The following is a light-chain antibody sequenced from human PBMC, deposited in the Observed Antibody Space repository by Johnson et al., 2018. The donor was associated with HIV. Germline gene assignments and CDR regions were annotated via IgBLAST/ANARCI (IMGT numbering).Light chain of an antibody. CDR1: SSNVGLNY. J-gene: IGLJ1*01. V-gene: IGLV1-51*02. Sequence: QSVLTQPPSVSAAPGQTVTISCSGSSSNVGLNYVSWYQQLPGTAPKLLIYQNNKRPSGIPDRFSGSKSGTSATLGLTGLQTGDEADYYCGTWDSSRSSGLYVVGTGTAVTVL. CDR3: GTWDSSRSSGLYV. CDR2: QNN.